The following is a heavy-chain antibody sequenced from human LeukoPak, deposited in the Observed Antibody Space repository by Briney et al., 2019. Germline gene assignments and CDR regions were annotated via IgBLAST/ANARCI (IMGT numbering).Heavy chain of an antibody. CDR3: TTDRRGGTMVRGVNDDY. Sequence: PGGSLRLSCAVSGFTVSNAWMSWVRQAPGKGLEWVGRIKSKSDGGTTDYAAPVKGRFTISRDESKNTLYLEMSNLKTEDTAVYYCTTDRRGGTMVRGVNDDYWGQGTLVTVSS. D-gene: IGHD3-10*01. CDR1: GFTVSNAW. CDR2: IKSKSDGGTT. V-gene: IGHV3-15*01. J-gene: IGHJ4*02.